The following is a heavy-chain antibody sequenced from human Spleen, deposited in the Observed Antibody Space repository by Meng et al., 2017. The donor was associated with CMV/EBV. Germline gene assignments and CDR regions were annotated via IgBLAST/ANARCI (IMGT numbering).Heavy chain of an antibody. CDR1: GGTFSSYA. V-gene: IGHV1-69*10. CDR2: IIPILGIA. J-gene: IGHJ4*02. Sequence: SVKVSCKASGGTFSSYAISWVRQAPGQGLEWMGGIIPILGIANYAQKFQGRVTITADKSTSTAYMELSSLRSEDTAMYYCARRDEERYSFDYWGQGTLVTVSS. CDR3: ARRDEERYSFDY.